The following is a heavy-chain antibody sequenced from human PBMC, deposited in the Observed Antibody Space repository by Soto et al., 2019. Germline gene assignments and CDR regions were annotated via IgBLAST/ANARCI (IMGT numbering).Heavy chain of an antibody. CDR1: GFTFSSYA. Sequence: EVQLLESGGGLVQPGGSLRLSCAASGFTFSSYAMSWVRQAPGKGLEWVSAISGSGGSTYYADSVKGRFTISRDNSKNTLYLHMNSLRAEDTAVYYCAKDPQPMVRGVSYFVYWGQGTLVTVSS. J-gene: IGHJ4*02. CDR3: AKDPQPMVRGVSYFVY. V-gene: IGHV3-23*01. D-gene: IGHD3-10*01. CDR2: ISGSGGST.